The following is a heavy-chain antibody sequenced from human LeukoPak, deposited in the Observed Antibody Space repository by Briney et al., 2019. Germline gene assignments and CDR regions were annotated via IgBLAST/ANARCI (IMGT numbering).Heavy chain of an antibody. CDR3: TRLQDVTPVVTSD. CDR1: GFTFSGSA. CDR2: IRSKANNYAT. V-gene: IGHV3-73*01. Sequence: GGSLRLSCTASGFTFSGSAMHWVRQASGKGLEWVGRIRSKANNYATAYAASVKGRFTISRDDSKNTAYLQMNSLKTDDTAVYYCTRLQDVTPVVTSDWGQGTLVTVSS. D-gene: IGHD4-23*01. J-gene: IGHJ4*02.